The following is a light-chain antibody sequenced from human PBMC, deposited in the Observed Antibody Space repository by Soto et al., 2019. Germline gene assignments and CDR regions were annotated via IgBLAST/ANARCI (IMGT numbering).Light chain of an antibody. Sequence: DVVLTQTPRSLSVTPGQPASISCKSSQSLLYSDGRTYVYWYLQKPGQTPQLLIHEVSNRFSGVPDRVSGSGSGTDVSLNISRVEAEDVGVYYCMQSIQLPITFGGGTNVESK. CDR3: MQSIQLPIT. CDR2: EVS. V-gene: IGKV2D-29*01. J-gene: IGKJ4*01. CDR1: QSLLYSDGRTY.